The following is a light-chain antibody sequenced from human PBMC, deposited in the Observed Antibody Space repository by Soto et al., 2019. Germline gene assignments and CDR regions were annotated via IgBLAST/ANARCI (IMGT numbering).Light chain of an antibody. CDR3: QQTYSTPQT. CDR2: AAS. J-gene: IGKJ2*01. CDR1: QSISSY. Sequence: DIQMTQSPSSLSASVGDRVTITCRASQSISSYLNWYQQKPGKAPKLLIYAASSLQTGVPSRFSGSGSGTAFTLTISSLKPEDFATYYCQQTYSTPQTFGQGTKLEIK. V-gene: IGKV1-39*01.